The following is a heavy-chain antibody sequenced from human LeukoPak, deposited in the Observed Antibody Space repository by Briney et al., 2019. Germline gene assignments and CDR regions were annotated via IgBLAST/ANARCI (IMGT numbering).Heavy chain of an antibody. CDR3: ARSWRFCSGDSCYPIDY. J-gene: IGHJ4*02. CDR2: INHSGST. Sequence: SETLSLTCAVYGGSFSGYYWSWIRQPPGKGLEWIGEINHSGSTNYNPSLKSRVTISVDTSKNQFSLKLNSVTAPDTAVYYCARSWRFCSGDSCYPIDYWGQGTLVTVSS. D-gene: IGHD2-15*01. V-gene: IGHV4-34*01. CDR1: GGSFSGYY.